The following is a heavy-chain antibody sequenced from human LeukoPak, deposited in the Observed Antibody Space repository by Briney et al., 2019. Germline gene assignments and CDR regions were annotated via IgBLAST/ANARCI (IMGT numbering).Heavy chain of an antibody. J-gene: IGHJ4*02. CDR2: IRQDGSEK. D-gene: IGHD3-22*01. V-gene: IGHV3-7*03. CDR3: ARRDSSGYYPYYFDS. CDR1: GFTFSNYW. Sequence: GGSLRLSCAASGFTFSNYWMSWVRQAPGKGLEWVANIRQDGSEKYYVDSMRGRFTISRDNSKNTLYLQMNSLRAEDTAVYYCARRDSSGYYPYYFDSWGQGTLVTVSS.